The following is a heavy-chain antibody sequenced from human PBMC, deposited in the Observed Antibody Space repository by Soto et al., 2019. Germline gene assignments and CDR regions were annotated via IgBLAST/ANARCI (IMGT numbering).Heavy chain of an antibody. CDR3: ARVFEDIVVVPAAIHLDY. Sequence: GGSLRLSCAASGFTFSSYWMSWVRQAPGKGLEWVANIKQDGSEKYYVDSVKGRFTISRDNAKNSLYLQMNSLRAEDTAVYYCARVFEDIVVVPAAIHLDYWGQGTLVTVSS. D-gene: IGHD2-2*01. CDR1: GFTFSSYW. CDR2: IKQDGSEK. V-gene: IGHV3-7*05. J-gene: IGHJ4*02.